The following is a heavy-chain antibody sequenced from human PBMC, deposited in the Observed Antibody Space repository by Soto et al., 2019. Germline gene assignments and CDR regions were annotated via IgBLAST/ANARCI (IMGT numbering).Heavy chain of an antibody. D-gene: IGHD2-15*01. CDR2: ISGSGDST. Sequence: GGSLRLSCAASGFTFSSYAMTWVRQAPGKGLEWVSVISGSGDSTYYADSVKGRFTISRDNFKNTLYLQMSRLRAEDTALYYCAKDRVGIVAATPDYWGQGTLVTVSS. V-gene: IGHV3-23*01. J-gene: IGHJ4*02. CDR3: AKDRVGIVAATPDY. CDR1: GFTFSSYA.